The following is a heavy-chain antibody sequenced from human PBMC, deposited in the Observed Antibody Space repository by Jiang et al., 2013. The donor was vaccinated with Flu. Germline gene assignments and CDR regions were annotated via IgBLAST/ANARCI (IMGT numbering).Heavy chain of an antibody. D-gene: IGHD4-17*01. V-gene: IGHV2-5*02. CDR1: GFSLSTSGVG. CDR2: IYWDDDE. J-gene: IGHJ4*02. CDR3: ARSDTVTVFDY. Sequence: KPTQTLTLTCTFSGFSLSTSGVGVGWIRQPPGKALEWLALIYWDDDERYSPLLKSRLTISKDTSKNQVVLTMTNMDPVDTGTYYCARSDTVTVFDYWGPGIPGHRLL.